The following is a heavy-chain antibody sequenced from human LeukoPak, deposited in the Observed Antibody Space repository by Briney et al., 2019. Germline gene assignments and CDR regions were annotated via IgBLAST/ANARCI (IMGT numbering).Heavy chain of an antibody. Sequence: GGSLRLSCAASGFTLDAFAIHWVRQAPGKGLEWVSLIDKDGRKTYYADSVKGRFTISRDNSKNSLYLQMNSLRTEDTALYYCATWAFYHSLDVWGRGATVIVSS. CDR2: IDKDGRKT. D-gene: IGHD1-26*01. CDR3: ATWAFYHSLDV. J-gene: IGHJ6*02. CDR1: GFTLDAFA. V-gene: IGHV3-43*02.